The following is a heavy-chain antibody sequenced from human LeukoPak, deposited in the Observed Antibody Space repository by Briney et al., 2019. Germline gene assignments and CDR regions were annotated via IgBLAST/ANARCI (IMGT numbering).Heavy chain of an antibody. D-gene: IGHD4-11*01. CDR2: IYTSGST. V-gene: IGHV4-4*07. Sequence: SETLSLTCTVSGGSISSYYWSWIRQPAGKGLEWIGRIYTSGSTNYNPSLKSRVTMSVDTSKNQFSLKLSSVTAADTAVYYCARDSRTVGGDYYYYMDVWGKGTTVTVSS. CDR1: GGSISSYY. J-gene: IGHJ6*03. CDR3: ARDSRTVGGDYYYYMDV.